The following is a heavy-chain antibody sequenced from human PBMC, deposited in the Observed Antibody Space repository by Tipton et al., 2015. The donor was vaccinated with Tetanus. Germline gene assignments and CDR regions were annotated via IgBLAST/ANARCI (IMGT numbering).Heavy chain of an antibody. CDR2: SWYDGTDK. CDR3: AREADFSGGSCFSGDFAN. CDR1: GFIFSSYG. Sequence: SLRLSCAASGFIFSSYGIHWVRQAPGKGLEWVAVSWYDGTDKYYADSVKGRFTISRDNSKNPLYLQMNSLRAEDTALYYCAREADFSGGSCFSGDFANWGQGTQVTVSS. V-gene: IGHV3-33*01. J-gene: IGHJ4*02. D-gene: IGHD2-15*01.